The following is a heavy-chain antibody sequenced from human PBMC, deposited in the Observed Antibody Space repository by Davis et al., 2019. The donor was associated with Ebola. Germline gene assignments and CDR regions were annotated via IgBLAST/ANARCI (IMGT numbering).Heavy chain of an antibody. CDR3: ARGTSLARNFDY. V-gene: IGHV5-51*01. J-gene: IGHJ4*02. CDR1: GNSFTSHW. CDR2: IYPGDSDT. D-gene: IGHD1-14*01. Sequence: GESLKISCKDSGNSFTSHWIGWVRQMPGKGLDWMGIIYPGDSDTRYSPSFQGRVTISADKSISTAYLQWSSLKASDTAMFYCARGTSLARNFDYWGQGTLVTVSS.